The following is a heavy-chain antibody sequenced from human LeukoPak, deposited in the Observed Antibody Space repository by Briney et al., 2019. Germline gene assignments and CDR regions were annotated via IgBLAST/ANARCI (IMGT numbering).Heavy chain of an antibody. V-gene: IGHV1-18*01. CDR2: ISAYNGNT. J-gene: IGHJ4*02. D-gene: IGHD5-18*01. CDR3: ARDVPDSYGYRSSSDY. CDR1: GYTFTSYG. Sequence: GASVKVSCKASGYTFTSYGISWVRQAPGQGLEWMGWISAYNGNTNYAQKLQGRVTMTTDTSTSTAYMELRSLRSDNTAVYYCARDVPDSYGYRSSSDYWGQGTLVTVSS.